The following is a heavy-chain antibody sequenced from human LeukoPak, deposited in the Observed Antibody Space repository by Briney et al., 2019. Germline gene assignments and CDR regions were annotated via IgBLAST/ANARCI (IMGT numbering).Heavy chain of an antibody. CDR1: GGSFSGYY. Sequence: SETLSLTCAVYGGSFSGYYWSWIRQPPGKGLEWIGEINHSGSTNYNPSLKSRVTISVDTSKNQFSLKLSSVTAADTAVYYCARGLSDYVWGSYPRKGTYYFDYWGQGTLVTVSS. V-gene: IGHV4-34*01. J-gene: IGHJ4*01. CDR3: ARGLSDYVWGSYPRKGTYYFDY. D-gene: IGHD3-16*02. CDR2: INHSGST.